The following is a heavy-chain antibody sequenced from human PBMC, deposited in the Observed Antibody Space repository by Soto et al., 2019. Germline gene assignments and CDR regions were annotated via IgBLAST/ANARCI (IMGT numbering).Heavy chain of an antibody. J-gene: IGHJ4*02. Sequence: GGSLRLSCAASGFTFSTYSMNWVRQAPGKGLEWVSSISISSSYIYYADSVKGRFTISRDNAKNSLYLQMNSLRVEDTAVYYCARGYDFWSGYFTFFDYWGQGTVVTV. CDR1: GFTFSTYS. CDR3: ARGYDFWSGYFTFFDY. V-gene: IGHV3-21*01. D-gene: IGHD3-3*01. CDR2: ISISSSYI.